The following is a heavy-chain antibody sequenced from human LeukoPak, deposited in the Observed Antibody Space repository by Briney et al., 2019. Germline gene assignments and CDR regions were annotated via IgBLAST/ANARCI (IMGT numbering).Heavy chain of an antibody. Sequence: GGSLRLSCAASGFTFSSYSMNWVRQAPGKGLEWVSYISSSSSTIYYADSVKGRFTISRDNAKNSLYLQMNSLRAEDTAVYYCARDAPLLRYFDWLTSDAFDIWGQGTMVTVSS. CDR3: ARDAPLLRYFDWLTSDAFDI. CDR2: ISSSSSTI. J-gene: IGHJ3*02. CDR1: GFTFSSYS. V-gene: IGHV3-48*01. D-gene: IGHD3-9*01.